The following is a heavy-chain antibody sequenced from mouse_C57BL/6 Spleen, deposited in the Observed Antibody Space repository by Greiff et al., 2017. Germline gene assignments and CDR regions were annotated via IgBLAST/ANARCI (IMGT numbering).Heavy chain of an antibody. J-gene: IGHJ2*01. CDR3: ARGVYEGYFDY. CDR2: ISYSGST. V-gene: IGHV3-1*01. CDR1: GYSITSGYD. D-gene: IGHD2-3*01. Sequence: VQLQQSGPGMVKPSQSLSLSCTVTGYSITSGYDWHWIRHFPGNKLEWVGYISYSGSTNYNPSLKSRISITHDTSKNHFFLKLNSVTTEDTATYYCARGVYEGYFDYWGQGTTLTVSS.